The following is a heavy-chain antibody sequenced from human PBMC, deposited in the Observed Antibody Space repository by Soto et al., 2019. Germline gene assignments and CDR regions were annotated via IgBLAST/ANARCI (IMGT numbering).Heavy chain of an antibody. CDR1: GFTFSDYY. V-gene: IGHV3-11*01. J-gene: IGHJ4*02. Sequence: GGSLRLSCAVSGFTFSDYYMSWIRQAPGKGLEWVAYISNSGTTIYNADSVKGRFTISRDNAKNSLYLQMDSLRAEDTAVYYCARDSMWFDYWGQGTLVTVSS. CDR2: ISNSGTTI. CDR3: ARDSMWFDY. D-gene: IGHD2-21*01.